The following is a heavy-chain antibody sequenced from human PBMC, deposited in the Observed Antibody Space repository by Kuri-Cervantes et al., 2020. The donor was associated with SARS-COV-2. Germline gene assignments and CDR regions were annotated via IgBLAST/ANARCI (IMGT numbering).Heavy chain of an antibody. Sequence: GESLKISCAASGFTFSGHWIHWVRQAPGKGLEWVSAISGSGGSTYYADSVKGRFTISRDNSKNTLYLQMNSRRAEDTAVYYCAKRSCSSTSCYPRHNYYYGMDVWGQGTTVTVSS. CDR3: AKRSCSSTSCYPRHNYYYGMDV. J-gene: IGHJ6*02. CDR2: ISGSGGST. CDR1: GFTFSGHW. V-gene: IGHV3-23*01. D-gene: IGHD2-2*01.